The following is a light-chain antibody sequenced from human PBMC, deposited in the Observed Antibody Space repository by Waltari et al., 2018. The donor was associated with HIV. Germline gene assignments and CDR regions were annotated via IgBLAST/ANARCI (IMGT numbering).Light chain of an antibody. Sequence: QSALTQPRSVSGSPGQSVPISCTGTSSDVGGYNHVSWYQQHPGKAPKLMIYDVSKRPSAVPDRFCGSKSGNTASQTISGLEAEDEADYYCCSYAGSYTYVYGTGTKVTVL. CDR3: CSYAGSYTYV. J-gene: IGLJ1*01. V-gene: IGLV2-11*01. CDR1: SSDVGGYNH. CDR2: DVS.